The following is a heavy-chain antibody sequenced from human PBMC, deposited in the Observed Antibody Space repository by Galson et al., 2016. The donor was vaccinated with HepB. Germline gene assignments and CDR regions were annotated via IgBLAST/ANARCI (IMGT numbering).Heavy chain of an antibody. CDR1: GFTFIDHY. Sequence: SLRLSCAASGFTFIDHYMSWIRQAPGKGLEWLSYMTSRGPTIYYADSVKGRFTISRDNARNSLYLQMNSLRLEDTAVYYCARYMGGLVAFDIWGQGTMVTVSS. J-gene: IGHJ3*02. V-gene: IGHV3-11*01. CDR2: MTSRGPTI. CDR3: ARYMGGLVAFDI. D-gene: IGHD6-19*01.